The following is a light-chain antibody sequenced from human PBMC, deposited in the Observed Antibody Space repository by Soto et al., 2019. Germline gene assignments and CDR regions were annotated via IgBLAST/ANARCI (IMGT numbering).Light chain of an antibody. V-gene: IGLV2-11*01. CDR1: SSDVGGYNY. CDR2: DVT. J-gene: IGLJ1*01. Sequence: QSALTQPRSVSGSPGQSVTISCTGTSSDVGGYNYVSWYQQHPGKAPKLMIYDVTTRPSGVPDRFSGSKSGNTASLTISGLQADDEADYYCCSHAGSSVVFGTGTKVTVL. CDR3: CSHAGSSVV.